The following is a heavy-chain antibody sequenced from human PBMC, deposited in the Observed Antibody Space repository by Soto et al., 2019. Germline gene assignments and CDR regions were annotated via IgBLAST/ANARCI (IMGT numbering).Heavy chain of an antibody. J-gene: IGHJ6*02. D-gene: IGHD5-18*01. CDR3: ARDTPSYGYVGYYYYYGMDV. CDR1: GFTFSSFG. CDR2: IWYDGSDK. V-gene: IGHV3-33*01. Sequence: LRLSCVASGFTFSSFGMHWVRQAPGKGLEWVSVIWYDGSDKYYVDSVKGRFTISRDNAKNSLYPQMNSLRAEDTAVYYCARDTPSYGYVGYYYYYGMDVWGQGTTVTVSS.